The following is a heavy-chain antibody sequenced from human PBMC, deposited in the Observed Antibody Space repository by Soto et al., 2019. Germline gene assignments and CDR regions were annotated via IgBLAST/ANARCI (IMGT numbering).Heavy chain of an antibody. CDR2: NYSSGST. J-gene: IGHJ4*02. V-gene: IGHV4-30-4*01. CDR1: GGSISSGDYY. D-gene: IGHD2-15*01. CDR3: VRARGARYFDY. Sequence: QVQLQESGPGLVKPSQTLSLTCTVSGGSISSGDYYWSWIRQPPGKGLVWIGYNYSSGSTYYSPSLKSRVTISVETSKYKFSLKLRPVNAADTAVYYCVRARGARYFDYWGQGTLVTVSS.